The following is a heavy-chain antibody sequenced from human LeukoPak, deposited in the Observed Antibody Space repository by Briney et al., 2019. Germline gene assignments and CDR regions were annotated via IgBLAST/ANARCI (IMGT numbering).Heavy chain of an antibody. D-gene: IGHD5-18*01. Sequence: ASVKVSCKASGYTFTGYFIHYVRQAPGQGLEWMGWIDPNSDNIRYSETFKDRVTMARDASTNTAYMELSWLRSDDTAVYYCARSAYNYGYVYFDHWGQGTLVIVSS. CDR1: GYTFTGYF. CDR3: ARSAYNYGYVYFDH. CDR2: IDPNSDNI. V-gene: IGHV1-2*02. J-gene: IGHJ4*02.